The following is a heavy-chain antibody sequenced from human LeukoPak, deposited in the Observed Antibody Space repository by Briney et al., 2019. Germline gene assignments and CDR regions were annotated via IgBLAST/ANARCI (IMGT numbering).Heavy chain of an antibody. CDR3: ARRTLTTFGIVLNYDAFDI. CDR1: GYTFTSYD. V-gene: IGHV1-8*01. J-gene: IGHJ3*02. Sequence: ASVKVSCKASGYTFTSYDINWVRQATGQGVEWMGWMNPNSGNTGYAQKFQGRVTMTRNTPISTAYMELSSLRSEDTAVYYCARRTLTTFGIVLNYDAFDIWGQGTMVTVSS. D-gene: IGHD3-10*02. CDR2: MNPNSGNT.